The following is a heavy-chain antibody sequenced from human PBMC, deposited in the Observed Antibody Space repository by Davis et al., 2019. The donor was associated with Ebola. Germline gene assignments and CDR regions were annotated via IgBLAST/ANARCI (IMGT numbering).Heavy chain of an antibody. CDR1: GFTFSNYD. V-gene: IGHV3-13*01. J-gene: IGHJ5*02. CDR3: ARDLKGGFSSVNWFDP. Sequence: GESLKISCEASGFTFSNYDMHWVRQATGKGLEWVSAIGTAGDTYYPGSVKGRFTISRENAKNSLYLQMNSLRAEDTAVYYCARDLKGGFSSVNWFDPWGQGTLVTVSS. D-gene: IGHD3-16*02. CDR2: IGTAGDT.